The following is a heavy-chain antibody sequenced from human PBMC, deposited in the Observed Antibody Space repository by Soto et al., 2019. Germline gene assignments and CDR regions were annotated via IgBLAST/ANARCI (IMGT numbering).Heavy chain of an antibody. J-gene: IGHJ4*02. Sequence: SETLSLTCAVSGGSISSSNWWSWVRQPPGKGLEWIGEIYHSGSTNYNPSLKSRVTISVDKSKNQFSLKLSSVTAADTAVYYCARSAVATRTYYFDYWGQGTLVTVSS. D-gene: IGHD1-26*01. V-gene: IGHV4-4*02. CDR1: GGSISSSNW. CDR2: IYHSGST. CDR3: ARSAVATRTYYFDY.